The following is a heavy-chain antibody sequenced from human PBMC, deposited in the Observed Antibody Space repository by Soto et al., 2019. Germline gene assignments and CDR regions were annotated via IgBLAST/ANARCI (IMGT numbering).Heavy chain of an antibody. CDR3: ARAVTQILYFQH. V-gene: IGHV3-66*01. Sequence: GGSLRLSCAASGFTVSSNYMNWVRQAPGKGLEWVSVIYSGDSTYYADSVKGRFTISRDNSKNTLYLQMNSLRAEDTAVYYCARAVTQILYFQHWGQGTPVTVS. D-gene: IGHD4-17*01. CDR2: IYSGDST. CDR1: GFTVSSNY. J-gene: IGHJ1*01.